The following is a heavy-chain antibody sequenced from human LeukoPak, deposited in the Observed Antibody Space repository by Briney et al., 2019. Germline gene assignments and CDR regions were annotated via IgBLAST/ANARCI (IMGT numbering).Heavy chain of an antibody. Sequence: GGSLRLSCAASGFTFSSYWMSWVRQAPGKGLEWVANIKEDGSEKYHVDSVKGRFTISRDNAKNSLYLQMNSLRAEDTAVYYCARKGEVTAIRHDAFDIWGQGTMVTVSS. CDR3: ARKGEVTAIRHDAFDI. CDR1: GFTFSSYW. V-gene: IGHV3-7*01. CDR2: IKEDGSEK. D-gene: IGHD2-21*02. J-gene: IGHJ3*02.